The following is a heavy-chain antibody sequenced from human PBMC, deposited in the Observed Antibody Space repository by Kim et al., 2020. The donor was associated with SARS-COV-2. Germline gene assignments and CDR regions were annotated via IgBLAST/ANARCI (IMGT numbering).Heavy chain of an antibody. CDR1: GGTFSNFG. V-gene: IGHV1-69*04. Sequence: SVKVSCKASGGTFSNFGINWVRQAPGQGLEWMGRIIPILGKVRYAQAFQDRVTLTADKSTGTAYMEVSSLTSHDTAVYFCARDRSPILVAGANYCYYAMDVWGHGTTVTVSS. D-gene: IGHD6-19*01. CDR3: ARDRSPILVAGANYCYYAMDV. J-gene: IGHJ6*02. CDR2: IIPILGKV.